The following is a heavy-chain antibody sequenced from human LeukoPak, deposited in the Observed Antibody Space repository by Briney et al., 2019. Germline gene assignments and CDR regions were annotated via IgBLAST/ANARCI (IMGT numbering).Heavy chain of an antibody. D-gene: IGHD2-2*02. CDR3: ARVIPGCSRTTCYMDS. J-gene: IGHJ4*02. CDR1: GDSISSYY. Sequence: SETLSLTCTVSGDSISSYYWSWIRQPPGKGLEWIGYIHYSGSTNYSPSLKSRVTISVDTSKNQFSLILSSVTTADTAVYYCARVIPGCSRTTCYMDSWGQGTLVTVSS. CDR2: IHYSGST. V-gene: IGHV4-59*01.